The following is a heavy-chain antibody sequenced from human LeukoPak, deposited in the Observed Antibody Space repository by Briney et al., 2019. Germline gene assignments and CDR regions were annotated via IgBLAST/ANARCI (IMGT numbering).Heavy chain of an antibody. CDR2: ISYDGSNK. CDR3: AKDGVAAAGTEFDY. J-gene: IGHJ4*02. D-gene: IGHD6-13*01. V-gene: IGHV3-30*18. Sequence: PGGSLRLSCAASGFTFSSYGMHWVRQAPGKGLEWLAVISYDGSNKYYADSVKGRFTISRDNSKNTLYLQMNSLRAEETAVYYCAKDGVAAAGTEFDYWGQGTLVTVSS. CDR1: GFTFSSYG.